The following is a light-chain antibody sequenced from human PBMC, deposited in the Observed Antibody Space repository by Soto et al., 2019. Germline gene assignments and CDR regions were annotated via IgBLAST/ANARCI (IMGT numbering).Light chain of an antibody. CDR2: EVS. CDR1: SSVVGGYNY. V-gene: IGLV2-8*01. Sequence: QSVLTQPPSASGSFGQSVTISCTGTSSVVGGYNYVSWYQQHPGKAPKLMIYEVSERPSGVPDRFSGSKSGNTASLTVSGLQADDDADYYFSSYSGTNYHYVFGTGTKVTVL. CDR3: SSYSGTNYHYV. J-gene: IGLJ1*01.